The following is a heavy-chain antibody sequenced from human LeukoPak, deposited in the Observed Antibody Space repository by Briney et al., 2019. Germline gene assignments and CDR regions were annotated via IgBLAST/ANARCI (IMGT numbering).Heavy chain of an antibody. J-gene: IGHJ6*03. V-gene: IGHV1-8*03. CDR2: MNPNSGNT. Sequence: ASVKVSCKASGYTFTSYDINWVRQATGQGIEWMGWMNPNSGNTGYAQKFQGRVTITRNTSISTAYMELSSLRSEDTAVYYCARVRDGDYYYYYYMDVWGKGTTVTVSS. CDR1: GYTFTSYD. CDR3: ARVRDGDYYYYYYMDV. D-gene: IGHD4-17*01.